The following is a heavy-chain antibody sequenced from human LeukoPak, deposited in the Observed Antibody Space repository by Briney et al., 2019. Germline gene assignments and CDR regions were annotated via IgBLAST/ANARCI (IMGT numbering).Heavy chain of an antibody. CDR1: GGSISSSSYY. V-gene: IGHV4-39*01. CDR3: ARLIGNYYDSSGYSYGA. J-gene: IGHJ4*02. D-gene: IGHD3-22*01. Sequence: PSETLSLTCTVSGGSISSSSYYWGWIRQPPGKGLEWIGSIYYSGSTYYNPSLKSRVTISVDTSKNQFSLKLSSVTAADTAVYYCARLIGNYYDSSGYSYGAWGQRTLVTVSS. CDR2: IYYSGST.